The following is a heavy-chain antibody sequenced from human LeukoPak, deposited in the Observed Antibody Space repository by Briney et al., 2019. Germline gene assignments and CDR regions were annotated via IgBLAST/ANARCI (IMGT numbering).Heavy chain of an antibody. V-gene: IGHV4-4*07. CDR3: ARIRATVDHYFVY. Sequence: SETLSLTCTVSGGSINNNYWTWIRQPAGKGLEWIGRVYSSGSTDYNPSLKSRVTMSVDTSKNQFSLNLSSVTAADTALYYCARIRATVDHYFVYWGQRTLVTVSS. D-gene: IGHD4-23*01. CDR1: GGSINNNY. J-gene: IGHJ4*02. CDR2: VYSSGST.